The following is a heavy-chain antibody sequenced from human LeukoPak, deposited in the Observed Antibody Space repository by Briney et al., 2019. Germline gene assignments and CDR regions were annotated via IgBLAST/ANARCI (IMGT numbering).Heavy chain of an antibody. J-gene: IGHJ4*02. CDR1: GFTFSSYS. V-gene: IGHV3-21*01. D-gene: IGHD6-19*01. Sequence: GGSLRLSCAASGFTFSSYSMYWVRQAPGKGLEWVSSISSSSSYIYYADSVKGRFTISRDNAKNSLYLQMNSLRAEDTAVYYCATSIAVAGMWGDYWGQGTLVTVSS. CDR3: ATSIAVAGMWGDY. CDR2: ISSSSSYI.